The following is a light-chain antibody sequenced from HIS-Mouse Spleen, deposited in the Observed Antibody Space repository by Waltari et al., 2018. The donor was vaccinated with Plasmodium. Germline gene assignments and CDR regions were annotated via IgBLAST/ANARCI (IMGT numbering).Light chain of an antibody. CDR3: QQYNNWSFT. V-gene: IGKV3-15*01. CDR1: QSVSSN. J-gene: IGKJ3*01. Sequence: EIVMTQSPATLSVSPGERATLSCRPSQSVSSNLAWYQQKPGQALRLLIYGASTRATGIPARFSGSGSGTEFTLTISSLQSEDFAVYYCQQYNNWSFTFGPGTKVDIK. CDR2: GAS.